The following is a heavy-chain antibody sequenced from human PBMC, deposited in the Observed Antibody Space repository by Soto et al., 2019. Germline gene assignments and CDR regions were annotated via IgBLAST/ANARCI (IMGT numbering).Heavy chain of an antibody. V-gene: IGHV1-69*01. J-gene: IGHJ6*02. Sequence: QVQLVQSGAEVKKPGSSVKVSCKASGGTFSRYALNWVRQAPGQGLEWMGGFIPMFGTTNYAQNFQGRLTITADESTDTAYMELSSLRSEDTAVYYCARVTLTVGDTPYTKHYYGMDVWGQGTTVTVSS. CDR2: FIPMFGTT. D-gene: IGHD1-26*01. CDR3: ARVTLTVGDTPYTKHYYGMDV. CDR1: GGTFSRYA.